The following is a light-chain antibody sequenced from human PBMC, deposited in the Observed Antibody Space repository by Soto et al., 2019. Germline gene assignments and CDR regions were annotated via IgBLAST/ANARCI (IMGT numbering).Light chain of an antibody. J-gene: IGLJ2*01. V-gene: IGLV1-44*01. CDR2: NND. CDR3: ASWDDSLNTLV. Sequence: QSVLTQPPSASGTPGQRVTISCSGSFSNVGSTSVNWYQQQFPVAAPKLLIYNNDQRPSGVPDRFSGSRSGTSASLAITGLQAEDEAEYYLASWDDSLNTLVFGGGTKLTV. CDR1: FSNVGSTS.